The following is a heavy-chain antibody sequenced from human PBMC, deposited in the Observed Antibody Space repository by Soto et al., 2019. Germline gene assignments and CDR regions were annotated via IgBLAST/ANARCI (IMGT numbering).Heavy chain of an antibody. CDR2: ISYSGST. D-gene: IGHD2-21*02. V-gene: IGHV4-61*01. Sequence: SETLSLTCHVTGGSVSSGTYYWNWIRQPPGKGQERVGYISYSGSTNYNPSLKSRVTISVDTSQNQISLKVNSVTAADTAVYYCARDLWGYCGADCYPLDVWGQGTTVTVS. CDR1: GGSVSSGTYY. CDR3: ARDLWGYCGADCYPLDV. J-gene: IGHJ6*02.